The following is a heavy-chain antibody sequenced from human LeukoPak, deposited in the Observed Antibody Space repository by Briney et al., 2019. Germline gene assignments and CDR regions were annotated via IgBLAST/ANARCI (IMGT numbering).Heavy chain of an antibody. Sequence: GESLKISCKGSGYSFTSYWIGWVRQMPGKGLEWMGIIYPGDSDTRYSPSFQGQVTISADKSISTAYLQWSSLKASDTAMYYCARHQVSPTEDKDAFDIWGQGTMVTVSS. V-gene: IGHV5-51*01. D-gene: IGHD2-15*01. J-gene: IGHJ3*02. CDR3: ARHQVSPTEDKDAFDI. CDR2: IYPGDSDT. CDR1: GYSFTSYW.